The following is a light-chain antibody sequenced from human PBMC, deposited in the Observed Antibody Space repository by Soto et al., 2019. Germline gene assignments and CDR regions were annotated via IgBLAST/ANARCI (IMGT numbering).Light chain of an antibody. J-gene: IGKJ2*01. CDR3: QQYGSSPLYT. CDR2: GAS. V-gene: IGKV3-20*01. CDR1: QSVSSSY. Sequence: EIGVTQSPGTLSLSPGERATLSCRASQSVSSSYLAWYQQKPGQAPRLLIYGASSRATGLPDRFSGSGYGTDLTVAISRLEPEDFAVYYCQQYGSSPLYTFGQGTKLEMK.